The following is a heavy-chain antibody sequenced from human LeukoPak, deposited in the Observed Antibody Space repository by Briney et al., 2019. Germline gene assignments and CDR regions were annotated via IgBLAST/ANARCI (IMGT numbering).Heavy chain of an antibody. CDR3: AREGYGGDSDY. Sequence: SETLSLTCAVYGGSFSGYYWSWIRQPPGKGLEWIGEINHSGSTNYNPSLKSRVTISVDTSKNQFSLKLSSVTAADTAVYYCAREGYGGDSDYWGQGTLVTVSS. CDR1: GGSFSGYY. J-gene: IGHJ4*02. D-gene: IGHD4-23*01. V-gene: IGHV4-34*01. CDR2: INHSGST.